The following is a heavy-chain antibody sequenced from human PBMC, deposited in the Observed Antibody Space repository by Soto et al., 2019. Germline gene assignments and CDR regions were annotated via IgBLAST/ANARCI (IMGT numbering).Heavy chain of an antibody. Sequence: PGGSLSLSCAASGFTFDNYEMNWVRQAPGKGLEWLSYISSVGSTIYYADSVKGRFTISRDNAKNTLYLQMNSLRVEDTAVYYCARDFLIRALDIWGQGTMVTVSS. CDR3: ARDFLIRALDI. J-gene: IGHJ3*02. CDR2: ISSVGSTI. CDR1: GFTFDNYE. V-gene: IGHV3-48*03. D-gene: IGHD3-10*01.